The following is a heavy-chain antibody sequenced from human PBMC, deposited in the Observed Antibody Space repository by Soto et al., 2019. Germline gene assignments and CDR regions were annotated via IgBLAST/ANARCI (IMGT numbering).Heavy chain of an antibody. CDR1: GYSFAIYW. V-gene: IGHV5-51*01. Sequence: PGESLKISCKGSGYSFAIYWFGWGRQMPGKGLEWMGLIYPDDSDTRYSPSFQGQVTISADKSINTAYLQWNSLQASDTAMYFCXRQDIVTNPLRGVYFDIWGQGALVTVSS. D-gene: IGHD2-15*01. CDR3: XRQDIVTNPLRGVYFDI. CDR2: IYPDDSDT. J-gene: IGHJ4*02.